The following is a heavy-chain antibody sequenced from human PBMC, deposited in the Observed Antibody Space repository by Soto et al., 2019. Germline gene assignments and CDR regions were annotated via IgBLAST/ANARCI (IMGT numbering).Heavy chain of an antibody. CDR2: IYSSGGS. J-gene: IGHJ4*02. D-gene: IGHD1-1*01. CDR3: VGTGTTDDY. V-gene: IGHV4-30-4*01. Sequence: QVQLQESGPGLVKPSQTLSLTCTVSGASVSSDDYYWSCIRQPPGKGLEWIGYIYSSGGSYYNPSLKGRLTISIDTSKNQFSLKLNSVTVADTAIYYCVGTGTTDDYWGRGPLVTVSS. CDR1: GASVSSDDYY.